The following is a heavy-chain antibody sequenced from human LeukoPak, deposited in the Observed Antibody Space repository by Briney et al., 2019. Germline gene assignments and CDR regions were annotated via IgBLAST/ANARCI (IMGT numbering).Heavy chain of an antibody. Sequence: PGGSLRLSCAASGFTFSSNAMSWVRQAPGKGLEWVSAISGSGGSTYYADSVKGRFTISRDNSKNTLYLQMNSLRAEDTAVYYCAKVLMSGNFFDYWGQGTLVTVSS. D-gene: IGHD3-3*01. J-gene: IGHJ4*02. CDR2: ISGSGGST. V-gene: IGHV3-23*01. CDR3: AKVLMSGNFFDY. CDR1: GFTFSSNA.